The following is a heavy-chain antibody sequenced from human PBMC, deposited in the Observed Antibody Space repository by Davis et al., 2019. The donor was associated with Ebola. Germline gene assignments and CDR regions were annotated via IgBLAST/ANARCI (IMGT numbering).Heavy chain of an antibody. D-gene: IGHD3-9*01. V-gene: IGHV3-30*02. CDR3: ARATYYDILTGYLYYYGMDV. CDR1: GFTFNIFD. J-gene: IGHJ6*02. Sequence: GGSLRLSCAASGFTFNIFDMHWVRQAPGRGLEWVAFVRSHGSDDHYADSVKGRFTISRDNAKNTLYLQMNSLRAEDTAVYYCARATYYDILTGYLYYYGMDVWGQGTTVTVSS. CDR2: VRSHGSDD.